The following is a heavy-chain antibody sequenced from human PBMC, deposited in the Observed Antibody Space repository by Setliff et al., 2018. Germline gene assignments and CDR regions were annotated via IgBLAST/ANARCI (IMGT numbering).Heavy chain of an antibody. J-gene: IGHJ4*02. CDR1: GVSVNSLTW. CDR2: IYHDGNT. CDR3: AATGEYGDYDY. Sequence: SETLSLTCAVSGVSVNSLTWWSWVRQSPGKGLEWIGHIYHDGNTKSYPSVHFNQSLKSRVTMSVDKSKNHFSLELTSVTAADTAVYYCAATGEYGDYDYWGQGTLVTVSS. D-gene: IGHD4-17*01. V-gene: IGHV4-4*02.